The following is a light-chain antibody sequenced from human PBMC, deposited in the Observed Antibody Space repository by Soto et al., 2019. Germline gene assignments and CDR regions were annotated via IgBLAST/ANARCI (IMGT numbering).Light chain of an antibody. J-gene: IGKJ1*01. Sequence: TQFPATLSASPGGGATLSCRAAQDVTTNFAWYQLKPGQAPRLLIYGASTRATGIPDRFSGSGSGTDFTLTISRLEPEDFAVYYCQQYGSSPTTFGQGTKVDIK. CDR3: QQYGSSPTT. CDR2: GAS. CDR1: QDVTTN. V-gene: IGKV3-20*01.